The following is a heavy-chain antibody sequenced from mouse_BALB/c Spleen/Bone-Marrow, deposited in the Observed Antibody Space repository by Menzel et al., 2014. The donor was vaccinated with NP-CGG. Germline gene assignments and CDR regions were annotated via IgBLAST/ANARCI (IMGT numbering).Heavy chain of an antibody. J-gene: IGHJ3*01. CDR1: GYTFTSYT. D-gene: IGHD1-1*01. CDR2: INPSSGFT. Sequence: VQLQQSAADLARPGASVKMSCKASGYTFTSYTMHWVKQRPGQGLEWIGYINPSSGFTDYNQKFKDKTTLTADKSSSTAYMQLSSLTSGGSAVYYCARGDYYGSTYEGFTYWGQGTLVTVSA. CDR3: ARGDYYGSTYEGFTY. V-gene: IGHV1-4*02.